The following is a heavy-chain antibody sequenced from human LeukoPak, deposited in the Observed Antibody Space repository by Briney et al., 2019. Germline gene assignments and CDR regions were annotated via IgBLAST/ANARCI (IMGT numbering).Heavy chain of an antibody. Sequence: SVKVCCKASGGTFSSYAISWVRQAPGQGLEWMGRIIPILGIANYAQKFQGRVTITADKSTSTAYMELSSLRSEDTAVYYCARDNVVTDYYGMDVWGQGTTVTVSS. CDR1: GGTFSSYA. CDR3: ARDNVVTDYYGMDV. CDR2: IIPILGIA. V-gene: IGHV1-69*04. D-gene: IGHD2-21*02. J-gene: IGHJ6*02.